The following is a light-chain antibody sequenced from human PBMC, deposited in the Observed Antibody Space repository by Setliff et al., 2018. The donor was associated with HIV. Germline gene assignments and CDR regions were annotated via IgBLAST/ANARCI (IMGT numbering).Light chain of an antibody. V-gene: IGLV2-23*01. CDR2: DDS. Sequence: QSALTQPASVSGSPGQSTTISCTGTSSDIGTYNLVSWYQQYPGKAPKLMIYDDSKRPSGLSNRFSGSKSGNTASLTISGLQAEDEADYYCCSYAGSATWVFGGGTKVTVL. CDR3: CSYAGSATWV. CDR1: SSDIGTYNL. J-gene: IGLJ2*01.